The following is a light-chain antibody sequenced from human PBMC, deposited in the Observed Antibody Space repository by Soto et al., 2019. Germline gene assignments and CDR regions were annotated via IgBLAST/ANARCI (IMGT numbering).Light chain of an antibody. Sequence: ERVLTQSPATLSVSPGEGATLSCRASRSVFSNLAWYQQKPGQAPRLLIYGASTRATGIPPRFSGSGSGTEFTLTINSLQSEDSAVYYCQHYDNWPYTFGQGTKLEIK. J-gene: IGKJ2*01. CDR2: GAS. V-gene: IGKV3-15*01. CDR3: QHYDNWPYT. CDR1: RSVFSN.